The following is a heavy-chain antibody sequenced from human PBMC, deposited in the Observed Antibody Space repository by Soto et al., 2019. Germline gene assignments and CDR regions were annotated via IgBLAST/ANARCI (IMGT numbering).Heavy chain of an antibody. D-gene: IGHD3-3*01. CDR2: IVPMFGTA. CDR3: ARDGDPGYSFWSGPLGGGRFDP. CDR1: GGTFGNTA. V-gene: IGHV1-69*12. J-gene: IGHJ5*02. Sequence: QVQLVQSGAEVQEPGSSVNVSCKTSGGTFGNTAVTWVRQAPGQGLEWIGGIVPMFGTANYAQKFRGRVTITADESTSTAYRELSSLRSDDTAVYYCARDGDPGYSFWSGPLGGGRFDPWGQGTLVTVSS.